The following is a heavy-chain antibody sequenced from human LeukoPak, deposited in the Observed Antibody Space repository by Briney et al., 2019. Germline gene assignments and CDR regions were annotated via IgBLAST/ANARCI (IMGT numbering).Heavy chain of an antibody. V-gene: IGHV4-30-2*01. CDR2: MFHNGST. Sequence: SETLSLTCAVSGGSFSSGGFSWSWIRQPPGKGLEWIGYMFHNGSTHYSPSLQRRVTISVDRFKNQFSLRLRSVTAADTAVYYCGRETLGYCSGTTCSLGMDVWGQGTTVTVSS. CDR3: GRETLGYCSGTTCSLGMDV. CDR1: GGSFSSGGFS. J-gene: IGHJ6*02. D-gene: IGHD2-2*01.